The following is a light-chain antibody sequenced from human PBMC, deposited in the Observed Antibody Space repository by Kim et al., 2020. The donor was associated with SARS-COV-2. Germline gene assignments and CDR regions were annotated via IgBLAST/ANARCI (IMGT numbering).Light chain of an antibody. V-gene: IGKV1-27*01. Sequence: GDRVTITGRASQGISNYLAWYQQKPGKVPKLLIYAASTLQAGVPSRCSGSGSGTDFTLTISSLQPEDVATYYCQKYNSAPPWTFGQGTKVDIK. CDR1: QGISNY. CDR3: QKYNSAPPWT. CDR2: AAS. J-gene: IGKJ1*01.